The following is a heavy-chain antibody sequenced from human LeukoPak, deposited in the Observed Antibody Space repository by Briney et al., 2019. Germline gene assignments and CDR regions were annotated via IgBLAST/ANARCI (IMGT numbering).Heavy chain of an antibody. CDR3: ARDRQYFDTSGYFR. V-gene: IGHV3-33*01. J-gene: IGHJ4*02. CDR2: IWYDGINT. Sequence: PGGSLRLSCAASGVTFRSYGMHWVRQAPGKGLEWVAVIWYDGINTYYADSLKRRFTISRENFKHTLYLHMNSLRAYVTAVYYCARDRQYFDTSGYFRWGQGTLITVSP. CDR1: GVTFRSYG. D-gene: IGHD3-22*01.